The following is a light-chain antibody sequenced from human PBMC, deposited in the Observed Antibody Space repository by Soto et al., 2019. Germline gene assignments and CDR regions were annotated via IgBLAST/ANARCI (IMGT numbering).Light chain of an antibody. J-gene: IGKJ2*01. CDR2: GAS. Sequence: EIGMRQSPATLSVSPGERATLSCRASQSVSSNLAWYQHKPGQAPRLLIYGASTRATGIPARFSASGSGTEFSLTISSLQSEDFAVYYCQQYNNWPPKQYTFGQGTKLEIK. V-gene: IGKV3-15*01. CDR3: QQYNNWPPKQYT. CDR1: QSVSSN.